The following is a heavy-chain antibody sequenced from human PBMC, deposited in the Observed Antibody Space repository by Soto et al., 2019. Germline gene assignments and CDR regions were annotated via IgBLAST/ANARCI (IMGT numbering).Heavy chain of an antibody. V-gene: IGHV4-61*01. Sequence: KPSETLSLTCTVSVGSVSSARYYWTWIRQPPGRGLEWIGYIYDSGRTNYNPSLKSRVTISVDTSNNQFSLKLSSVTAADTAVYYCARTDIVVVPGYRYRYYYYGMDVWGQGTAVTVPS. D-gene: IGHD2-2*01. CDR3: ARTDIVVVPGYRYRYYYYGMDV. CDR1: VGSVSSARYY. CDR2: IYDSGRT. J-gene: IGHJ6*01.